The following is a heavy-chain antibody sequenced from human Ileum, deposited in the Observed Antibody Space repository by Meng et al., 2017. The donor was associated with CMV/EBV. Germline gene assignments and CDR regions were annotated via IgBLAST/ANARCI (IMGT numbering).Heavy chain of an antibody. CDR3: ARGPIIAVVPYHYYGMHV. D-gene: IGHD6-19*01. CDR1: GYTFTTYD. J-gene: IGHJ6*02. CDR2: VNPNSGNT. Sequence: ASVKVSCKASGYTFTTYDITWVRQATGQGLEWVGWVNPNSGNTGYAQEFQGRVTITRNTSISTVYMELSSLRSDDTAVYYCARGPIIAVVPYHYYGMHVWGQGTTVTVSS. V-gene: IGHV1-8*03.